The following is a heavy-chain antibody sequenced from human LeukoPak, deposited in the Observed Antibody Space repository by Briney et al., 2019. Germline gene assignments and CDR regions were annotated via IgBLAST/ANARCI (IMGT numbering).Heavy chain of an antibody. J-gene: IGHJ4*02. CDR1: GFSISSYY. CDR3: AKVTMVRGAPDY. D-gene: IGHD3-10*01. Sequence: PSETLSLTCTVSGFSISSYYWSWFRQPPGKGLEWIGYVYYSGSTKYNPSLKSRVTISVDTSQNQFSLKLSSVTAADTALYFCAKVTMVRGAPDYWGQGTLVTVSS. CDR2: VYYSGST. V-gene: IGHV4-59*01.